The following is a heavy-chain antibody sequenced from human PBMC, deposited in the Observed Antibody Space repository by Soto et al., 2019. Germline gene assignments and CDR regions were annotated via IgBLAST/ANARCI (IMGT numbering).Heavy chain of an antibody. J-gene: IGHJ4*02. Sequence: GWSLRLSCAASGFTFSSYAMSWVRQAPGKGLEWVSAISGSGGSTYYADSVKGRFTISRDNDKNTLYLQLDSLRVEDTAMYYCTRGPRPSSSGTGAYWGPGTKVTVSS. CDR3: TRGPRPSSSGTGAY. CDR1: GFTFSSYA. D-gene: IGHD1-26*01. V-gene: IGHV3-23*01. CDR2: ISGSGGST.